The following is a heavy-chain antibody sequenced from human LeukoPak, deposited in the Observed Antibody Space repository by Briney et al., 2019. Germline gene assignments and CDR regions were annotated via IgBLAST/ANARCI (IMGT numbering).Heavy chain of an antibody. J-gene: IGHJ4*02. V-gene: IGHV3-23*01. CDR2: ISGGGANT. CDR1: GFTFGKYA. CDR3: AFIRVSTDFKEDY. D-gene: IGHD2-8*02. Sequence: HPGGSLRLSCAASGFTFGKYALSWVRQAPGKGLEWVSAISGGGANTYYADSVKGRCAVSRDNSKNTLYLQMNSLRADDTAVYYCAFIRVSTDFKEDYWGQGTLVTVSS.